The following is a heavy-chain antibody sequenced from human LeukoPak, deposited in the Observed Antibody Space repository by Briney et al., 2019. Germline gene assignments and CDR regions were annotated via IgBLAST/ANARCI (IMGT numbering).Heavy chain of an antibody. J-gene: IGHJ3*02. Sequence: GGSLRLSCAASGFTFSSYVMRWVRQARGKGLEGVSGISGSGCSSYYADSVNGLFTISIHNSKNPLHLQMNSLRAEDTAVYYCAKDYYYDSVSAFDIWGQGTMVTVSS. CDR1: GFTFSSYV. CDR3: AKDYYYDSVSAFDI. D-gene: IGHD3-22*01. V-gene: IGHV3-23*01. CDR2: ISGSGCSS.